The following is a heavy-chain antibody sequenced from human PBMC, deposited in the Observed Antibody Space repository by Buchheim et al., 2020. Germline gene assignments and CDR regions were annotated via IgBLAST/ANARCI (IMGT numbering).Heavy chain of an antibody. V-gene: IGHV3-74*01. J-gene: IGHJ4*02. CDR1: GFTFTNYW. CDR2: INSDGSST. CDR3: VRAYGGGWEFDY. Sequence: EVQLVEPGGGLVQPGGSLRLSCAASGFTFTNYWMHWIRQGQGKGLECVSRINSDGSSTSYADSVRGRFTISRDNAKNTLYLQMNSLRAEDMALYYCVRAYGGGWEFDYWGQGTL. D-gene: IGHD2-21*01.